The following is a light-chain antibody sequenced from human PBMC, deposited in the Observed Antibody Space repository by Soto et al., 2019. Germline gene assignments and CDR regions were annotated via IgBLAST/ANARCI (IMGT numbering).Light chain of an antibody. CDR2: EVS. J-gene: IGKJ5*01. CDR1: ESLLHITGETS. CDR3: MQSTQLPPT. V-gene: IGKV2D-29*02. Sequence: DVVMTQTPLSLSVAPVKPASISCKSSESLLHITGETSLFWYLQKPGQSPQLLIYEVSTRVSGVPDRFSGSGSGTDFTLEISRVETDDVGIYYCMQSTQLPPTFGQGTRLEIK.